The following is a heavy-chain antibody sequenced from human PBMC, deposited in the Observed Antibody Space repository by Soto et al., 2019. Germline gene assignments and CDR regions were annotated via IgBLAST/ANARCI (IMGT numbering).Heavy chain of an antibody. D-gene: IGHD3-9*01. CDR2: VYYRGNA. Sequence: SETLSLTCSVSDDSINSDKYYWGWIRQPPGKGLEWIGSVYYRGNAYYDPSLQTRVTISLDKSKSQFSLKLNSVTAADSAVYFCARLEGLATISYFFDFWGPGALVIVSS. CDR3: ARLEGLATISYFFDF. CDR1: DDSINSDKYY. J-gene: IGHJ4*02. V-gene: IGHV4-39*01.